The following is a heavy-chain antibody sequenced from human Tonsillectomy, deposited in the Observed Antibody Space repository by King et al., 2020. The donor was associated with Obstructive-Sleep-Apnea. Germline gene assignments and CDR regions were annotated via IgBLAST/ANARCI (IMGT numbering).Heavy chain of an antibody. J-gene: IGHJ4*02. Sequence: VQLVESGGGLVQPGGSLRLSCAASGFTFSTHWMGWFRQAPGKGLECVANIKQDGSETVYVDSVKGRFTISRDNAKNSLYLQMNSLRAEDTAVYYCARDVWGGYPGYWGQGTLVTVSS. CDR1: GFTFSTHW. CDR2: IKQDGSET. D-gene: IGHD3-16*02. V-gene: IGHV3-7*01. CDR3: ARDVWGGYPGY.